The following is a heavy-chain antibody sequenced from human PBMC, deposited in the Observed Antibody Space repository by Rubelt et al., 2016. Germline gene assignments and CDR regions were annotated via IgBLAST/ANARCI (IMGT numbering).Heavy chain of an antibody. J-gene: IGHJ5*01. V-gene: IGHV4-34*01. Sequence: QVQLQQWGAGLLKPSETLSLTCAVYGGSFSGYYWTWIRQPPGRGLEWIGAMNHRGTTNYNPSLKNRVTILVDTSKNQFSLKLGYGTAADTAVYYCARGLIGGYESHYNWFDSWGLGTLVTVSS. CDR2: MNHRGTT. CDR1: GGSFSGYY. D-gene: IGHD5-12*01. CDR3: ARGLIGGYESHYNWFDS.